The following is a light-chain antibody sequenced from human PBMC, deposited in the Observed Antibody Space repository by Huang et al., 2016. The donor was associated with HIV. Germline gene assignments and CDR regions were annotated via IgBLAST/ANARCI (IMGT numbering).Light chain of an antibody. Sequence: DIQMTQSPSSLSASEGDSVCITCRASQAISNSLAWYQQEPGKAPTLLRSASSRLESGVPSRCSGSGSGTDYILTITSLQPEDFATYYCQQYFGSPPTFGQGTNLDIK. CDR1: QAISNS. J-gene: IGKJ2*01. V-gene: IGKV1-NL1*01. CDR2: ASS. CDR3: QQYFGSPPT.